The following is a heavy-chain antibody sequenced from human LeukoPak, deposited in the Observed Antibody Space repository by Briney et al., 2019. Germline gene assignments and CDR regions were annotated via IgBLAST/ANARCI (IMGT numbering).Heavy chain of an antibody. D-gene: IGHD6-19*01. CDR1: GGSFSGYY. CDR3: ARGRSRGGWWGNYFDY. V-gene: IGHV4-34*01. Sequence: SETLSLTCPVYGGSFSGYYWSWIRQPPGKGLEWIGEINHSGSTNYNPSLKSRVTISVDTSKNQFSLKLSSVTAADTAVYYCARGRSRGGWWGNYFDYWGQGTLVTVSS. J-gene: IGHJ4*02. CDR2: INHSGST.